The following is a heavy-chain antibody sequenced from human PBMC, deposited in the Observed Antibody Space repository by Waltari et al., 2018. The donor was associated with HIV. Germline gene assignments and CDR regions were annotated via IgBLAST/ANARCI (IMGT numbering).Heavy chain of an antibody. D-gene: IGHD1-26*01. J-gene: IGHJ1*01. CDR1: GYPFPGYS. V-gene: IGHV1-2*02. CDR3: ARGLGSYYEYFQH. CDR2: INPNSGGT. Sequence: QVQLVQSGAEVKKPGASVKVSCQASGYPFPGYSMHWVLQAPGQGLGWMGWINPNSGGTNYAQKFQGRVTMTRDTSISTAYMELSRLRSDDTAVYYCARGLGSYYEYFQHWGQGTLVTVSS.